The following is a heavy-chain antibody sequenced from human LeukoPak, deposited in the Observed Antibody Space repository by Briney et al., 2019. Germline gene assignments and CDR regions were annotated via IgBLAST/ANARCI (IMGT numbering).Heavy chain of an antibody. J-gene: IGHJ5*02. D-gene: IGHD3-10*01. V-gene: IGHV4-59*08. CDR2: ISYSGST. CDR3: ARLGITMVRGVQNWFDP. CDR1: GVSITSYY. Sequence: SETLSLTCSVSGVSITSYYWSWIRQPPGKGLEWIGYISYSGSTNYNPSLKSRVTISVDTSKNQFSLKLSSVTAADTAVYYCARLGITMVRGVQNWFDPWGRGTLVTVSS.